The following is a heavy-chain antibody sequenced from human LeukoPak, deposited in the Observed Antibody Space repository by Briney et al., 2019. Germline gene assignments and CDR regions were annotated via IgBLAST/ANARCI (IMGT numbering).Heavy chain of an antibody. Sequence: GGSLRLSCAASGFTFSGYGMHWVRQAPGKGLEWVAVTSYDGTNKYYADSVKGRFTISRDNSKNTLYLQMNSLRAEDTAVYYCAKDRGLYYYDSGGAYDYWGQGTLVTVSS. CDR2: TSYDGTNK. D-gene: IGHD3-22*01. V-gene: IGHV3-30*18. CDR1: GFTFSGYG. CDR3: AKDRGLYYYDSGGAYDY. J-gene: IGHJ4*02.